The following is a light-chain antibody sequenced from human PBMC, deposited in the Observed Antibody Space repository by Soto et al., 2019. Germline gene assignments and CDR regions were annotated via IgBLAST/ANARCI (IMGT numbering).Light chain of an antibody. V-gene: IGKV3-20*01. CDR3: QQYGGSSWT. CDR2: STS. Sequence: EIVLTQSPCTLSLSPGERATLSCRASQSISISYLAWYQQQPGQAPRLLIYSTSTRATGIPDRFSGSGSGTDFTLTISKLEPGDFAVYYCQQYGGSSWTFGQGTKVDIK. J-gene: IGKJ1*01. CDR1: QSISISY.